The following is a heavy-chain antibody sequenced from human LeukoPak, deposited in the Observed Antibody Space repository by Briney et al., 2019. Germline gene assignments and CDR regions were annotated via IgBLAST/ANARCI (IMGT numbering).Heavy chain of an antibody. CDR3: ARVRWSTVIRGVYYFDY. Sequence: GGSLRLSRAASGFTFSSYWMTWVREALGEGLGWGANIKQDGNEKYYVDSVKGRFTISRDNAKNPLYLQMTSLRAEDKALYYCARVRWSTVIRGVYYFDYWGQGTLVTVSS. J-gene: IGHJ4*02. V-gene: IGHV3-7*04. CDR1: GFTFSSYW. CDR2: IKQDGNEK. D-gene: IGHD3-10*01.